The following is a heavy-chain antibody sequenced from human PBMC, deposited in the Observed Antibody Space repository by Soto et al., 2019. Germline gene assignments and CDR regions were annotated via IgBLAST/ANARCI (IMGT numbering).Heavy chain of an antibody. Sequence: NPSETLSLTCTVSGGSISSYYWSWIRQPPGKGLEWIGYIYYSGSTNYNPSLKSRVTISVDTSKNQFSLKLSSVTAADTAVYYCARHRYYDFWSGYHIGPYYYYYMGVWGRGTTVTVSS. CDR1: GGSISSYY. V-gene: IGHV4-59*01. D-gene: IGHD3-3*01. CDR3: ARHRYYDFWSGYHIGPYYYYYMGV. CDR2: IYYSGST. J-gene: IGHJ6*03.